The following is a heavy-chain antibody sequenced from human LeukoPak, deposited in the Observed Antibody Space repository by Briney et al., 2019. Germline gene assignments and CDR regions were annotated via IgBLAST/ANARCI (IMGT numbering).Heavy chain of an antibody. Sequence: GGSLRLSCAASGFTFSSYGMHWVRQAPGRGLEWVAVIWYDGSNKYCADSVKGRFTISRDNSKNTLYLQMNSLRAEDTAVYYCARGGVRFRGHDAFDIWGQGTMVTVSS. CDR2: IWYDGSNK. D-gene: IGHD3-10*01. V-gene: IGHV3-33*01. CDR1: GFTFSSYG. CDR3: ARGGVRFRGHDAFDI. J-gene: IGHJ3*02.